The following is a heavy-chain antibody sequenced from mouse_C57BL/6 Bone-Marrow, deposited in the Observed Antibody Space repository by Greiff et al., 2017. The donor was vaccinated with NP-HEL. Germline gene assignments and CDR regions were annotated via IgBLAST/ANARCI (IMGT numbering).Heavy chain of an antibody. CDR1: GYTFTSYW. CDR3: AEGYYGSSYSAMDY. D-gene: IGHD1-1*01. V-gene: IGHV1-72*01. Sequence: QVQLKQSGAELVKPGASVKLSCKASGYTFTSYWMHWVKQRPGRGLEWIGRIDPNSGGTKYNEKFKSKATLTVDKPSSTAYMQLSSLTSEDSAVYVFAEGYYGSSYSAMDYWVQGTSVTGSS. CDR2: IDPNSGGT. J-gene: IGHJ4*01.